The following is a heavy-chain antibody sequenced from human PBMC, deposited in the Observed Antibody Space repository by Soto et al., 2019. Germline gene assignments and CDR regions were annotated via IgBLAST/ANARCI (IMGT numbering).Heavy chain of an antibody. V-gene: IGHV4-59*08. J-gene: IGHJ4*02. CDR2: IYYSGST. CDR3: ARRRNSGWYENYFDY. CDR1: GGSISSYY. D-gene: IGHD6-19*01. Sequence: SSETLSLTCTVSGGSISSYYWSWIRQPPGKGLEWIGYIYYSGSTNYNPSLKSRVTISVDTSKNQFSLKLSSVTAADTAVYYCARRRNSGWYENYFDYWGQGTLVTVS.